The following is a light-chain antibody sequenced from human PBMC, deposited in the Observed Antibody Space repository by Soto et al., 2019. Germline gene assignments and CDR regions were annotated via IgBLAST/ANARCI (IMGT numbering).Light chain of an antibody. CDR3: ATWDDSLNGEV. Sequence: QTVVTQPPSASETPGQRVTISCSGSSSNIGSNSVNWYQQLPGTAPKLLIYGNSQRPSGVPDRFTGSKSGTSASLAISGLQSEDEADYYCATWDDSLNGEVFGGGTQLTVL. CDR1: SSNIGSNS. J-gene: IGLJ2*01. CDR2: GNS. V-gene: IGLV1-44*01.